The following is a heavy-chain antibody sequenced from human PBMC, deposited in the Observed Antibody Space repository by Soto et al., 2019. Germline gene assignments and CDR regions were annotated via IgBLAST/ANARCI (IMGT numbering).Heavy chain of an antibody. V-gene: IGHV4-30-2*01. J-gene: IGHJ4*02. D-gene: IGHD1-1*01. CDR3: ARFASNVPYYFDY. Sequence: SETLSLTCAVSGGSISSGGYSWSWIRQPPGKGLEWIGYIYHSGSTYYNPSLKSRVTISVDRSKNQFPLKLSSVTAADTAVYYCARFASNVPYYFDYWGQGTLVTVSS. CDR1: GGSISSGGYS. CDR2: IYHSGST.